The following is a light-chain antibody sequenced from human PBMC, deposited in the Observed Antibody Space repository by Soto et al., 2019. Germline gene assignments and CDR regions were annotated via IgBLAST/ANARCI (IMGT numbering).Light chain of an antibody. V-gene: IGLV7-46*01. CDR1: TGAVTSGHY. CDR2: DTS. Sequence: QAVVTQEPSLTVSPGGTVTLTCGSSTGAVTSGHYPYWFQVKPGQVPRTLIYDTSNKHSWTPARFSGSLLGGKAAQTLSGAQPEDEAEYYCLLSYSGAGVVFGGGTKVTVL. J-gene: IGLJ2*01. CDR3: LLSYSGAGVV.